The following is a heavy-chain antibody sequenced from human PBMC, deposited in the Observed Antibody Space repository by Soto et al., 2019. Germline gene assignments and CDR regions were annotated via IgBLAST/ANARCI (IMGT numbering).Heavy chain of an antibody. D-gene: IGHD3-22*01. J-gene: IGHJ4*02. CDR3: ARNYYDSGGGFDY. Sequence: SQTLSLTCTVSGGSISSGGYYWSWIRQHPGKGLEWIGYIYYSGSTYYNPSLKSRVTISVDTSKNQFSLKLSSVTAEDTAVYSCARNYYDSGGGFDYWGQGTLVTVSS. V-gene: IGHV4-31*03. CDR2: IYYSGST. CDR1: GGSISSGGYY.